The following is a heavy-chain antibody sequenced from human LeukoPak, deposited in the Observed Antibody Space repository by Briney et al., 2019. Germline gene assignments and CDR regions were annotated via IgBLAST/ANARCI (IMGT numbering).Heavy chain of an antibody. D-gene: IGHD3-22*01. V-gene: IGHV3-23*01. CDR1: GFTFSSYA. J-gene: IGHJ4*02. CDR3: ASFFTRITMIVVVTNY. Sequence: GGSLRLSCAASGFTFSSYAMSWVRQAPGKGLEWVSAISGSGGSTYYADSVKGQFTISRDNSKNTLYLQMNSLRAEDTAVYYCASFFTRITMIVVVTNYWGQGTLVTVSS. CDR2: ISGSGGST.